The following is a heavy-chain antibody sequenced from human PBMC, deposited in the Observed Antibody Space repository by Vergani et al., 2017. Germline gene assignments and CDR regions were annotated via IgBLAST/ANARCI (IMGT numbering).Heavy chain of an antibody. D-gene: IGHD3-22*01. CDR1: GYSFTNYW. CDR3: ARLXGRDSSGSKYFDY. CDR2: IHPADSDT. V-gene: IGHV5-51*01. J-gene: IGHJ4*02. Sequence: EVQLVQSGAEVKKPGESLKISCQISGYSFTNYWIGWVRQMPGKGLDWMGIIHPADSDTSYSPSFQGQVTISVDKSISPAYLQRSSLRASDSAMYYCARLXGRDSSGSKYFDYWGQGTLVTVSS.